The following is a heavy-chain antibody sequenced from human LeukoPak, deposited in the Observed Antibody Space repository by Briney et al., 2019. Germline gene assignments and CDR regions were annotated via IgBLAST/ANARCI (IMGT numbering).Heavy chain of an antibody. D-gene: IGHD4-11*01. V-gene: IGHV1-2*02. CDR1: GYTFTGYY. CDR2: INPNSGGT. Sequence: GASVKVSCKASGYTFTGYYMHWVRQAPGQGLEWMGWINPNSGGTNYAQKFQGRVTMTRDTSISTAYMELSSLRYEDTAVYYCARSYSNYAYYYMDVWGKGTTVTVSS. J-gene: IGHJ6*03. CDR3: ARSYSNYAYYYMDV.